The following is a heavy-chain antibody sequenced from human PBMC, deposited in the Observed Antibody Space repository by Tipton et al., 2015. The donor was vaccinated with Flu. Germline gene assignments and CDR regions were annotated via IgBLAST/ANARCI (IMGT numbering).Heavy chain of an antibody. CDR1: GFNVSNNC. J-gene: IGHJ3*01. Sequence: SLRLSCAASGFNVSNNCMSWVRQAPGKGLEWVSVTSTDGTTHYADSVQGRFTVSRDNAKDSLFLQMNSLRVEDTAVYYCVRELSDYYDSYEGDALDLWGQGTMVTVSS. V-gene: IGHV3-53*01. CDR2: TSTDGTT. CDR3: VRELSDYYDSYEGDALDL. D-gene: IGHD3-22*01.